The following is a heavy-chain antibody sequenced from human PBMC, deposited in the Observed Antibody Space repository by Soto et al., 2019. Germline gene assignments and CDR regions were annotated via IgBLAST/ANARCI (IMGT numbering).Heavy chain of an antibody. CDR3: AREGKPLFRELVGWFDP. D-gene: IGHD1-7*01. V-gene: IGHV1-3*01. J-gene: IGHJ5*02. CDR1: GYPFTSHA. Sequence: QVQLVQSGAEVKKAGASVKISCQASGYPFTSHAIYWVRQAPGQRPEWMGWINPANGNTKYSPKFQARVTITRDTSASTAYMELRTLTSEDTGLYSCAREGKPLFRELVGWFDPWGQGTLLTVSS. CDR2: INPANGNT.